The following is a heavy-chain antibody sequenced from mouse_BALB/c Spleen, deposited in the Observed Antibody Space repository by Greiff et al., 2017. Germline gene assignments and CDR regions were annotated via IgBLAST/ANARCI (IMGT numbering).Heavy chain of an antibody. J-gene: IGHJ4*01. CDR2: IYPGNSDT. CDR3: TRAAYYRYDVGHYAMDY. V-gene: IGHV1-5*01. D-gene: IGHD2-14*01. Sequence: VQLKESGTVLARPGASVKMSCKASGYTFTSYWMHWVKQRPGQGLEWIGAIYPGNSDTSYNQKFKGKAKLTAVTSTSTAYMELSSLTNEDSAVYYCTRAAYYRYDVGHYAMDYWGQGTSVTVSS. CDR1: GYTFTSYW.